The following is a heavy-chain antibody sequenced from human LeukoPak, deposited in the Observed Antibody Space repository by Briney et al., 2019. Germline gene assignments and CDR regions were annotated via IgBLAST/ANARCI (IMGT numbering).Heavy chain of an antibody. D-gene: IGHD3-16*01. V-gene: IGHV3-21*01. CDR1: GFTFSIYS. CDR3: ASAGGIYYFDY. J-gene: IGHJ4*02. Sequence: GGSLRLSCAASGFTFSIYSMNWFRQAPGKGLEWVSSISSSSSSIYYAHSVKGRFTISRDHANNSLYLQMNSLSAEDTAVYYSASAGGIYYFDYWGQGTLVTVSS. CDR2: ISSSSSSI.